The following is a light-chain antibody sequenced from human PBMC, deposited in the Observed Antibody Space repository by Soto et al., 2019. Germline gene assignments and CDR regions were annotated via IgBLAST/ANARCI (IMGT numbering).Light chain of an antibody. J-gene: IGLJ1*01. CDR3: TSYAGSNNFV. CDR2: EVS. V-gene: IGLV2-8*01. Sequence: QSALTQPPSASGSPGQSVTISCTGTSSDVGDYNYVSWYQQHPGKAPKLMIYEVSKRPSGVPDRFSGSKSGNTASLTVSGLQAEDEADYYWTSYAGSNNFVFGTGTKLTVL. CDR1: SSDVGDYNY.